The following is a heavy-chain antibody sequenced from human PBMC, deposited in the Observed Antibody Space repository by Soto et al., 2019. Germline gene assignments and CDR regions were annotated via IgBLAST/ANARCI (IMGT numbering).Heavy chain of an antibody. CDR2: IYPGDSDT. CDR1: GYSFTRYW. CDR3: AGGGVRGVITRTRDYYGMDV. J-gene: IGHJ6*02. D-gene: IGHD3-10*01. Sequence: PGESLKISGKVSGYSFTRYWIGWVRQMPGKGLEWMGIIYPGDSDTRYSPSFQGQVTISADKSISTAYLQWSSLKASDTAMYYCAGGGVRGVITRTRDYYGMDVWGQGTTVTVSS. V-gene: IGHV5-51*01.